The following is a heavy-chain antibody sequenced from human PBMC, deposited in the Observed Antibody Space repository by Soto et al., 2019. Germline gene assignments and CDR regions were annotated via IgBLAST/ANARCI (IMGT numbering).Heavy chain of an antibody. CDR1: GFTFSNAW. CDR2: IKSKTDGETT. V-gene: IGHV3-15*01. CDR3: TTVSQYSSSPGMMDF. J-gene: IGHJ4*02. Sequence: GGSLRLSCAASGFTFSNAWMSWVRQAPGKGLEWVGRIKSKTDGETTDYAAPVKGRFTISRDDSENTLFLQMNSLKTEDTAVYYCTTVSQYSSSPGMMDFWGPGILVTLFS. D-gene: IGHD6-6*01.